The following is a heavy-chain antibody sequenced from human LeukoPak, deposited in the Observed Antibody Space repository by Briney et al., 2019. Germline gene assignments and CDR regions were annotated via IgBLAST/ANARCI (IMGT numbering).Heavy chain of an antibody. CDR1: GFTFSTYV. J-gene: IGHJ4*02. D-gene: IGHD6-19*01. CDR3: VADFDY. V-gene: IGHV3-30*02. CDR2: IQSDGSNE. Sequence: PGGSLRLSCAASGFTFSTYVMHWVRQAPGKGLEWVALIQSDGSNEYYADSVKGRFTISRDNSKNTLYLQMNSLRAEDMAIYYCVADFDYWGQGTLVTVS.